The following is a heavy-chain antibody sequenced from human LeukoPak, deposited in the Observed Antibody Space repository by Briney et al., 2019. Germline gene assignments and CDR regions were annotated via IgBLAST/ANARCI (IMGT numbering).Heavy chain of an antibody. CDR1: GFTFSDYW. D-gene: IGHD6-19*01. CDR3: ARGRIGGWTDY. Sequence: PGGSLRPSCAASGFTFSDYWMHWVRQAPGKGLVWVSRIKTDGRSTNYADSVKGRFTISRDNAKNTLYLQMNSLRAEDTAVYYCARGRIGGWTDYWGQGTLVTVSS. CDR2: IKTDGRST. V-gene: IGHV3-74*01. J-gene: IGHJ4*02.